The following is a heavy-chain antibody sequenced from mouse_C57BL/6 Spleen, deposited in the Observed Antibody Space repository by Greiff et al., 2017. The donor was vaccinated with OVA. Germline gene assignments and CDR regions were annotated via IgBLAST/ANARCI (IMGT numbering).Heavy chain of an antibody. CDR1: GYTFTSYW. CDR2: IDPSDSYT. J-gene: IGHJ1*03. Sequence: QVQLQQPGAELVRPGTSVKLSCKASGYTFTSYWMHWVKQRPGQGLEWIGVIDPSDSYTNYNQKFKGKATLTVDTSSSTAYLQLRSLPSEDSAVYCCARGYYGRGYLEVWGTGTTVTVSS. V-gene: IGHV1-59*01. CDR3: ARGYYGRGYLEV. D-gene: IGHD1-1*01.